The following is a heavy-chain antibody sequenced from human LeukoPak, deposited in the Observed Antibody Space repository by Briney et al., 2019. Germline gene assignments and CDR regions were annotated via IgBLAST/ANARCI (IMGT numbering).Heavy chain of an antibody. CDR1: GFTFSSYA. V-gene: IGHV3-23*01. J-gene: IGHJ4*02. D-gene: IGHD5-18*01. CDR3: AKKPSGYTYGGYFDY. CDR2: ISGSGIST. Sequence: PGGSLRLSCAASGFTFSSYAMSWVRQAPGKGLEWVSTISGSGISTYYADSVKGRFTISRDNSKNTLYLQMNSLRVEDTAVYYCAKKPSGYTYGGYFDYWGQGTLVTVSS.